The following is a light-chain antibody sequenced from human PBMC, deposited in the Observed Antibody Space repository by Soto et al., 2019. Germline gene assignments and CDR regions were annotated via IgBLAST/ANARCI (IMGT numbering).Light chain of an antibody. CDR3: QQYGSSPPWT. J-gene: IGKJ1*01. CDR2: GAS. V-gene: IGKV3-20*01. Sequence: EIVLRQSPGTVSLSPGERATLSCRASQSVSSSYLAWYQQKPGQAPRLLIYGASSRATGIPDRFSGSGSGTDFTLTISRLEPEDFAVYYCQQYGSSPPWTFGQGTKVDIK. CDR1: QSVSSSY.